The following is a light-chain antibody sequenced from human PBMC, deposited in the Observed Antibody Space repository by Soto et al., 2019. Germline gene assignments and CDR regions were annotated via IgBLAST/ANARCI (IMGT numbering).Light chain of an antibody. J-gene: IGLJ1*01. CDR3: CSYAGGNNV. CDR1: SSDVGGYNY. CDR2: DVT. Sequence: QSALTQPRSVSGSPGQSVTISCTGTSSDVGGYNYVSWYQQHPGKLPKLMIYDVTQRPSGVPDRFSGSKSGNTASLIISGLQAEDEADYYCCSYAGGNNVFGTGTKLTVL. V-gene: IGLV2-11*01.